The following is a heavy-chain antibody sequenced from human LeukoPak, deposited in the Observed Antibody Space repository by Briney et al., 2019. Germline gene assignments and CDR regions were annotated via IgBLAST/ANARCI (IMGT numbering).Heavy chain of an antibody. V-gene: IGHV3-30*02. CDR3: AKEGDGYNLFDY. CDR1: GFTFCTSG. Sequence: PGGSLRLSCAASGFTFCTSGMHWVRQTPGKGLEWVAFIRYDGNSKHYADSVKGRFTVSRDNSQNTLYLQMNSLKTEDTAVYYCAKEGDGYNLFDYWGQGTLVTVSS. D-gene: IGHD5-24*01. CDR2: IRYDGNSK. J-gene: IGHJ4*02.